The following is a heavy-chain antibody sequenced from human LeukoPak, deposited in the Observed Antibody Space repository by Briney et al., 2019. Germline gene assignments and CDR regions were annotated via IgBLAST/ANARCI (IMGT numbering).Heavy chain of an antibody. V-gene: IGHV1-69*06. D-gene: IGHD5-12*01. CDR3: ARGRSGYDSVDY. J-gene: IGHJ4*02. CDR1: GGTFSSYA. Sequence: SVKVSCKASGGTFSSYAISWVRQAPGQGLEWMGGIIPIFGTANYAQKFQGRVTLTADKSTSTAYMELSSLRSEDTAVYYCARGRSGYDSVDYWGQGTLVTVSS. CDR2: IIPIFGTA.